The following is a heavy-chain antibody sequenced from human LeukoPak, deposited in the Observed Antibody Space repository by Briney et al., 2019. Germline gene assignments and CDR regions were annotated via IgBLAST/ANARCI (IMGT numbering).Heavy chain of an antibody. CDR2: ISSSGSTI. Sequence: GGSLRLSCAASGFAFSSHGMNWVRQAPGKGLEWVSYISSSGSTIYYADSVKGRFTISRDNAKNSLYLQMNSLRAEDTAVYYCAELGITMIGGVWGKGTTVTISS. CDR1: GFAFSSHG. CDR3: AELGITMIGGV. V-gene: IGHV3-48*04. J-gene: IGHJ6*04. D-gene: IGHD3-10*02.